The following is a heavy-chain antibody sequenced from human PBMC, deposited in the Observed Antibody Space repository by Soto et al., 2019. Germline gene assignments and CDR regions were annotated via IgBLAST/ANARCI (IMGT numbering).Heavy chain of an antibody. Sequence: SETLSLTCTVSGDSISTDYWSWIRQSPGKGLEWIGFIYYGGSTNYNPSLKSRVTISVDTSKNQFSLKLSSVTAADTAVFYCARGDNGNDVDLGWFDPWGQGTQVTVSS. CDR2: IYYGGST. V-gene: IGHV4-59*01. D-gene: IGHD1-20*01. CDR3: ARGDNGNDVDLGWFDP. J-gene: IGHJ5*02. CDR1: GDSISTDY.